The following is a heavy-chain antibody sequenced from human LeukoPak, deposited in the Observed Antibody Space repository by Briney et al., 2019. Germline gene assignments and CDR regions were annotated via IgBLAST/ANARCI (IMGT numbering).Heavy chain of an antibody. Sequence: PGGSLRLSCAASGFTVSSSYMNWVRQAPGKGLEWVAVISYDGSNKYYADSVKGRFTISRDNSKNTLYLQMNSLRAEDTAVYYCAKSDLRSTFDYWGQGTLVTVSS. J-gene: IGHJ4*02. D-gene: IGHD3-3*01. CDR3: AKSDLRSTFDY. V-gene: IGHV3-30*18. CDR2: ISYDGSNK. CDR1: GFTVSSSY.